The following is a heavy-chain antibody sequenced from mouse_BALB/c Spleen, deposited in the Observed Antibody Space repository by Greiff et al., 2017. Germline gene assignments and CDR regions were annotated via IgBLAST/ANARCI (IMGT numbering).Heavy chain of an antibody. Sequence: VKLQESGPGLVAPSQSLSITCTVSGFSLTSYGVHWVRQPPGKGLEWLGVIWAGGSTNYNSALMSRLSISKDNSKSQVFLKMNSLQTDDTAMYYCARDRVYYYGSSHYFDYWGQGTTLTVSS. CDR3: ARDRVYYYGSSHYFDY. J-gene: IGHJ2*01. D-gene: IGHD1-1*01. V-gene: IGHV2-9*02. CDR2: IWAGGST. CDR1: GFSLTSYG.